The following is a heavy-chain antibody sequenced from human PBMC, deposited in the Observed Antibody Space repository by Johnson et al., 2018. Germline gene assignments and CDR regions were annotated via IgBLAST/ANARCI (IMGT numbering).Heavy chain of an antibody. J-gene: IGHJ6*02. CDR2: ISYDGSNN. D-gene: IGHD2-21*02. CDR3: ANAPLAYCGGDCYSPGYYYGMDV. Sequence: QLVESGGGVVQXGRSLRLSCAASGFTFSSYGMHWVRQAPGKGLEWVAVISYDGSNNYYADSVKGRFTISSDNSKNTLYLQMNSLRAEETAVYHCANAPLAYCGGDCYSPGYYYGMDVWGQGTTVTVSS. CDR1: GFTFSSYG. V-gene: IGHV3-30*18.